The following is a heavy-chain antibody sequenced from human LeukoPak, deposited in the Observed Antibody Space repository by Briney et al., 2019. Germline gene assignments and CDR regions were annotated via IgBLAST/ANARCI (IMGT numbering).Heavy chain of an antibody. Sequence: GGSLRLSCAASGFTFDDYGMSWVRQAPGKGLEWVSGINWNGGSTGYADSVKGRFTISRDNAKDSLYLQMNSLTVEDTAMHYCVRSYHPGGWFDPWGQGTLVTVSS. V-gene: IGHV3-20*04. J-gene: IGHJ5*02. CDR3: VRSYHPGGWFDP. CDR2: INWNGGST. D-gene: IGHD2-21*01. CDR1: GFTFDDYG.